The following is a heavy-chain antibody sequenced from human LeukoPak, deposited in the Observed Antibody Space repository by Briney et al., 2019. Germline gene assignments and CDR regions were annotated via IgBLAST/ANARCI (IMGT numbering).Heavy chain of an antibody. Sequence: ASVNVSCKASGHTFTSYTIHWVRQAPGQRLEWMGWINAGNGNTKYSQNFQGRVTITRDTSASTAYMELSSLRSEDTAVYYCAALGDPTYYDYVWGSYRRKYYGMDVWGQGTTVTVSS. CDR2: INAGNGNT. CDR1: GHTFTSYT. CDR3: AALGDPTYYDYVWGSYRRKYYGMDV. V-gene: IGHV1-3*01. J-gene: IGHJ6*02. D-gene: IGHD3-16*02.